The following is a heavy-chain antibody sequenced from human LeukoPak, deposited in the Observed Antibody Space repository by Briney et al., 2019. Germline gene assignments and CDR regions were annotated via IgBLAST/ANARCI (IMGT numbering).Heavy chain of an antibody. CDR3: ARRWNYGRNYYIDV. CDR2: INDRGRA. D-gene: IGHD1-7*01. V-gene: IGHV4-34*01. Sequence: SETLSLTCAVYGGSFSNYYWNWIRQTPWKGREWLGEINDRGRANYNPSLMSRVTVSVDTSKNQFSLRLTSVTATDTAIYYCARRWNYGRNYYIDVWGKGATVSVSS. J-gene: IGHJ6*03. CDR1: GGSFSNYY.